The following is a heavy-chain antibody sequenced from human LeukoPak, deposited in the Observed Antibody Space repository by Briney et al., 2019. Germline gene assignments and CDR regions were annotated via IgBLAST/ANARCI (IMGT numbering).Heavy chain of an antibody. V-gene: IGHV4-34*01. D-gene: IGHD3-10*01. Sequence: PSETLSLTCAVYGGSFSGYYWSWIRQPPGKGLEWIGEINHSGSTNYNPSLKSRVTISVDTSKNQFSLKLSSVTAADTAVYYCARGYGLKDGMDVWGQGTTVTVSS. CDR3: ARGYGLKDGMDV. CDR2: INHSGST. CDR1: GGSFSGYY. J-gene: IGHJ6*02.